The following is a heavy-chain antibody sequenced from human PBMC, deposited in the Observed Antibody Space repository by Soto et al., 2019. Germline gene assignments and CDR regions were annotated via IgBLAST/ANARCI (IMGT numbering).Heavy chain of an antibody. CDR3: AKTYYSNYEVDYYYYYGMDV. J-gene: IGHJ6*02. D-gene: IGHD4-4*01. CDR2: ISGSGGST. Sequence: PGGSLRLSCAASGFTFSSYAMSWVRQAPGKGLEWVSAISGSGGSTYYADSVKGRFTISRDNSKNTLYLQMNSLRAEDTAVYYCAKTYYSNYEVDYYYYYGMDVWGQGTTVTSP. V-gene: IGHV3-23*01. CDR1: GFTFSSYA.